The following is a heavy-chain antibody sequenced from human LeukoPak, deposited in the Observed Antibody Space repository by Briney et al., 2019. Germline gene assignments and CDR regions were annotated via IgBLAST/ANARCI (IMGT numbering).Heavy chain of an antibody. CDR3: ARGEDFERYYLDF. D-gene: IGHD3-9*01. V-gene: IGHV4-59*01. CDR2: IYYTGTT. J-gene: IGHJ4*02. Sequence: SETLSLTCSVSGGSISIYYWTWIRQIPGKGLEWIGYIYYTGTTNYNPLFESRATISVDTSKNQFSLKLTSVTAADTAVYFCARGEDFERYYLDFWGQGSQVTVSS. CDR1: GGSISIYY.